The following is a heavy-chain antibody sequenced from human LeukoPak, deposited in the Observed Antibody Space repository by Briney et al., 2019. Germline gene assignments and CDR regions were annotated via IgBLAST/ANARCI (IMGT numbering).Heavy chain of an antibody. J-gene: IGHJ4*02. CDR3: ARSSRVTARLLSVGFYFDD. CDR2: IYTSGGT. Sequence: PSETLSLTCTVSGGSLSSCYWMWLRQPAGKGLEWIGRIYTSGGTRYNPSLRGRVTMSAVTSKNHFSLMLSSVTAADTTAYYCARSSRVTARLLSVGFYFDDWGQGNLVTVSS. V-gene: IGHV4-4*07. CDR1: GGSLSSCY. D-gene: IGHD2-21*02.